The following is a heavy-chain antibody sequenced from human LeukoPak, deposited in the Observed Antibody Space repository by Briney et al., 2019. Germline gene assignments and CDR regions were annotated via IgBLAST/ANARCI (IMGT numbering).Heavy chain of an antibody. V-gene: IGHV3-72*01. D-gene: IGHD1-26*01. CDR2: TRNKANSYTT. J-gene: IGHJ3*02. Sequence: GGSLRLSCAASGFTFSDHYMDWVRQAPGKGLEWVGRTRNKANSYTTEYAASVKGRFTISRDDSKNSLYLQMNSLKTEDTAVYYCASYSGTKDAFDIWGQGTMVTVSS. CDR1: GFTFSDHY. CDR3: ASYSGTKDAFDI.